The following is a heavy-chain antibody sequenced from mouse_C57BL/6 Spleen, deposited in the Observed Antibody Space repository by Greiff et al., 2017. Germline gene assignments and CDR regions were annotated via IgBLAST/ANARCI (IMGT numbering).Heavy chain of an antibody. V-gene: IGHV5-9*01. CDR1: GFTFSSYT. CDR2: ISGGGGNT. Sequence: EVQGVESGGGLVKPGGSLKLSCAASGFTFSSYTMSWVRQTPEKRLEWVATISGGGGNTYYPDSVKGRFTISRDNAKNTLYLQMSSLRSEDTALYYCARQERGWYFDVWGTGTTVTVSS. J-gene: IGHJ1*03. CDR3: ARQERGWYFDV.